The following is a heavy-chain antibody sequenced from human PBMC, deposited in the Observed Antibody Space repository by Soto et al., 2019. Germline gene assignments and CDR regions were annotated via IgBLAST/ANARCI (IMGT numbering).Heavy chain of an antibody. CDR3: AKGLSNGRWYAAD. CDR1: GFTFSSCV. CDR2: ISDSGAGT. J-gene: IGHJ4*02. V-gene: IGHV3-23*01. D-gene: IGHD6-13*01. Sequence: EVHLLESGGGLVQPGESLRLSCGGSGFTFSSCVMTWVRQAPGKGLEWVSCISDSGAGTHYAASVKGRFTISRDNSKNTMYLQMNNLRGEDTGVYYCAKGLSNGRWYAADWGQGTLVTVSS.